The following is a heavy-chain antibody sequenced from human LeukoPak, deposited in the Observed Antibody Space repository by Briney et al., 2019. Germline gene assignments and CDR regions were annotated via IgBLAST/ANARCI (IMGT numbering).Heavy chain of an antibody. CDR2: ISSSSNYI. CDR1: GFTFSTYS. V-gene: IGHV3-21*01. J-gene: IGHJ4*02. Sequence: GGSLRLSCAASGFTFSTYSMNWVRQAPGKGLEWVASISSSSNYIYYADSVKGRFTISRDNAEKSLYLQMNSLRVEDTVVYYCARGGYSGGNNDYWGQGTLVTVSS. CDR3: ARGGYSGGNNDY. D-gene: IGHD3-22*01.